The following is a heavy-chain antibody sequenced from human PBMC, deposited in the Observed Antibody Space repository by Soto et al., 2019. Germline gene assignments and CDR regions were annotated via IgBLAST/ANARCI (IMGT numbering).Heavy chain of an antibody. CDR2: ISGSDGST. D-gene: IGHD6-13*01. J-gene: IGHJ4*02. CDR3: ARDRERDAWYEDY. CDR1: GFSFSSYA. V-gene: IGHV3-23*01. Sequence: ESGGGLVQPGGSLRLSCVASGFSFSSYAMTWVRQAPGKGLEWVSVISGSDGSTYYADSVKGRFTISRDNYKNTLYLQMNSLRAEDTAVYYCARDRERDAWYEDYWGQGTLVTVSS.